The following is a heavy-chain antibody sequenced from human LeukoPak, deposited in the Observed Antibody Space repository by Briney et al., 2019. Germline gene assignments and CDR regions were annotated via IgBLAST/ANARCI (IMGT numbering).Heavy chain of an antibody. V-gene: IGHV1-8*03. CDR2: MNPNSGNT. J-gene: IGHJ4*02. Sequence: GASVKVSCKASGYTFTTYDINWVRQATGQGLEWMGRMNPNSGNTGYAQKFQGRVTITRDTSISTAYMELSSLRAEDTAVYYCARGGSASSGSFSGFDYWGQGTLVTVSS. D-gene: IGHD1-26*01. CDR1: GYTFTTYD. CDR3: ARGGSASSGSFSGFDY.